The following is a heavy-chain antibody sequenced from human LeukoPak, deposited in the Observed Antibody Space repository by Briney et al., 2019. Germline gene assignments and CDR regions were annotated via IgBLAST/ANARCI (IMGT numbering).Heavy chain of an antibody. CDR3: VKGQQLLPKLYFDD. CDR2: ISSSSSTI. J-gene: IGHJ4*02. V-gene: IGHV3-48*03. CDR1: GFTFSSYE. Sequence: PGGSLRLSCAASGFTFSSYEMNWVRQAPGKGLEWVSYISSSSSTIYYADSVKGRFTISRDKSKNTLYLQMNSLRVDDTAKYHCVKGQQLLPKLYFDDWGQGTQVTVSS. D-gene: IGHD6-6*01.